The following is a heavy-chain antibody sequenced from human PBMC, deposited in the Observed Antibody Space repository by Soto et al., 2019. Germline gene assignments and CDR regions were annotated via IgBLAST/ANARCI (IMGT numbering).Heavy chain of an antibody. D-gene: IGHD3-3*01. J-gene: IGHJ4*02. CDR2: ISAYNGNT. CDR1: GYTFTSYG. CDR3: ARGDNDFWSGFYIHNYFDC. Sequence: ASVKVSCKASGYTFTSYGISWVRQAPGQGLEWMGWISAYNGNTNYAQKLQGRVTMTTDTSTSTAYMELRSLRSDDTAVYYCARGDNDFWSGFYIHNYFDCGGQGTLVTVSS. V-gene: IGHV1-18*01.